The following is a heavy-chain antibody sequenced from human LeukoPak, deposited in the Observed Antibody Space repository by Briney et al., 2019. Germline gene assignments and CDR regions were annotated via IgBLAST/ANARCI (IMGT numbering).Heavy chain of an antibody. D-gene: IGHD3-22*01. V-gene: IGHV1-8*02. CDR1: GYTFTSYD. J-gene: IGHJ4*02. CDR3: ARAYYDSSGPQGY. Sequence: ASVKVSCKASGYTFTSYDINWVRQATGQGLEWMGWMNPNSGNTGYAQKFQGRVTMTTDTSTSTAYMELRSLRSDDTAVYYCARAYYDSSGPQGYWGQGTLVTVSS. CDR2: MNPNSGNT.